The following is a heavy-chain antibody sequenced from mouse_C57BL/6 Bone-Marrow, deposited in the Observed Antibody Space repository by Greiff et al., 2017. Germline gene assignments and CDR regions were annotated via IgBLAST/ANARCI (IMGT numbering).Heavy chain of an antibody. J-gene: IGHJ4*01. V-gene: IGHV1-69*01. CDR3: ARYDYDDAMDY. CDR1: GYTFTSYW. Sequence: QVQLKESGAELVMPGASVKLSCKASGYTFTSYWMHWVKQRPGQGLEWIGEIDPSDSYTNYNQKFKGKSTLTVDKSSSTAYMQLSSLTSEDSAVYYCARYDYDDAMDYWGQGTSVTVSS. D-gene: IGHD2-4*01. CDR2: IDPSDSYT.